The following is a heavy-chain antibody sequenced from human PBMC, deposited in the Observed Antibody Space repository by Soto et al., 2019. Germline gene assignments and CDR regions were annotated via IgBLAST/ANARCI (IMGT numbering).Heavy chain of an antibody. D-gene: IGHD3-16*02. Sequence: EVQLVESGGGLVQPGGSLRLSCAASGFTVSSNYMSWVRQAPGKGLEWVSVIYSAGTTYYADSAKGRFTISRDSSKDTLYLQMNSLRDEDTAVYYCARAPPASIVTRYWGEGPLVTVSS. J-gene: IGHJ4*02. CDR3: ARAPPASIVTRY. V-gene: IGHV3-66*01. CDR2: IYSAGTT. CDR1: GFTVSSNY.